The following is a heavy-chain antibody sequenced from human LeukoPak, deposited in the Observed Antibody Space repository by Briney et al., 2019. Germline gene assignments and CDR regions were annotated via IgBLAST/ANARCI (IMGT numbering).Heavy chain of an antibody. CDR1: GFTFSSYA. CDR2: ISYDGSNK. Sequence: GGSLRLSCAASGFTFSSYAMHWVRQAPGKGLEWVAVISYDGSNKYYADSVKGRFTISRDNSKNTLYLQMNSLRAEDTAVYYCARGIGIGANWFDPWGQGTLVTVSS. CDR3: ARGIGIGANWFDP. V-gene: IGHV3-30*04. J-gene: IGHJ5*02. D-gene: IGHD1-26*01.